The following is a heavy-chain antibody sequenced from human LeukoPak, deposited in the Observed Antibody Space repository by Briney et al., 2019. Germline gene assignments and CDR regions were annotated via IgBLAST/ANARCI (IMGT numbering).Heavy chain of an antibody. J-gene: IGHJ3*02. D-gene: IGHD6-13*01. Sequence: PSETLSLTCAVYGGSFSGYYWSWIRQPPGKGLEWIGEINHSGSTYYNPSLKSRVTISVDTSKNQFSLKLSSVTAADTAVYYCAREGGGAAGVFAFDIWGQGTMVTVSS. CDR3: AREGGGAAGVFAFDI. CDR2: INHSGST. V-gene: IGHV4-34*01. CDR1: GGSFSGYY.